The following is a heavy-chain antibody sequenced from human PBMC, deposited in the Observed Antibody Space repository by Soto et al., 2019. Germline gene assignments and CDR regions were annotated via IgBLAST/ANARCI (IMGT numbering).Heavy chain of an antibody. Sequence: QLQLQESGPGLVKPSETLSLTCTVSGGSISSSSYYWDWIRQPPGKGLEWIGSIYYSGSTYYNPSLKSRVTISVDTSKNQFSLKLSSVTAADTAVYYCARREDLWGYLAAFDIWGQGTMVTVSS. J-gene: IGHJ3*02. V-gene: IGHV4-39*01. CDR2: IYYSGST. CDR1: GGSISSSSYY. CDR3: ARREDLWGYLAAFDI. D-gene: IGHD5-12*01.